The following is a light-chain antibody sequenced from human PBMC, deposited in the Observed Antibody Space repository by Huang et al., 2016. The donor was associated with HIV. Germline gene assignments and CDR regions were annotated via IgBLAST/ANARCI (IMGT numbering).Light chain of an antibody. J-gene: IGKJ2*01. CDR2: AAS. Sequence: DIQMTQSPSSLSASVGDRVTITCRASQAIDTSVAWFQQKPGRAPKFLLSAASRLETGVPSRFSGSGSGTHFTLTISSLQPEDFATYYCQHYFVSPPTFGQGTKLEI. CDR3: QHYFVSPPT. V-gene: IGKV1-NL1*01. CDR1: QAIDTS.